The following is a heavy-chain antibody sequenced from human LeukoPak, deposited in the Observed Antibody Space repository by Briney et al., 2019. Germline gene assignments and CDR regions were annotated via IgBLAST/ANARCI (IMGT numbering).Heavy chain of an antibody. Sequence: GGSLRLSCAASGFTFSSYGMSWVRQAPGKGLEWVSAISGSGGSTYYADSVKGRFTISRDNSKNTLYLQMNSLRAEDTAVYYCARDFDWLLRSFDYWGQGTLVTVSS. V-gene: IGHV3-23*01. D-gene: IGHD3-9*01. CDR1: GFTFSSYG. J-gene: IGHJ4*02. CDR2: ISGSGGST. CDR3: ARDFDWLLRSFDY.